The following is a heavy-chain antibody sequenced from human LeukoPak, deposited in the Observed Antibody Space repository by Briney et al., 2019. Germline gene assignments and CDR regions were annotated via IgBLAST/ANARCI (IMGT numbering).Heavy chain of an antibody. J-gene: IGHJ3*01. D-gene: IGHD1-26*01. CDR3: AKLSPLGATSASDF. CDR2: ISYDGSNK. V-gene: IGHV3-30*18. CDR1: GFTFSSYG. Sequence: PGGSLRLSCAASGFTFSSYGMHWVRQAPGKGLEWVALISYDGSNKYYADSVKGRFTISRDNSKSTLYLQMNSLRAEDTALYYCAKLSPLGATSASDFWGQGTMVIVS.